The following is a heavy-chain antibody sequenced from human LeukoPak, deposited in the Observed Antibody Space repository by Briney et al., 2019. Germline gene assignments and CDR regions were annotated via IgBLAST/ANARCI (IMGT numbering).Heavy chain of an antibody. CDR2: IDARSGIT. CDR1: GFTFTIFG. CDR3: ARTYDFGRGPPGDAFDN. D-gene: IGHD3-3*01. Sequence: GGSLRLSCAASGFTFTIFGLNWVRQAPGKGPEWVSYIDARSGITYYADSVQGRFNLSRDNARESVFLQMDSLRVDDTAVYYCARTYDFGRGPPGDAFDNWGPGTWVIVSS. V-gene: IGHV3-48*01. J-gene: IGHJ3*02.